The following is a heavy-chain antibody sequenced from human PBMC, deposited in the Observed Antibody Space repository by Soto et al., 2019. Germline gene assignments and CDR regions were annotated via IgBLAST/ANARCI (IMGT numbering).Heavy chain of an antibody. J-gene: IGHJ3*02. D-gene: IGHD6-13*01. CDR2: IYWDDDK. CDR3: AHRRRQLVRSSDAFDI. V-gene: IGHV2-5*02. Sequence: SGPTLVKPTQTLTLTCTFSGFSLSTSGVGVGWIRQPPGKALEWLALIYWDDDKRYSPSLKSRLTITKDTSKNQVVLTMTNMDPVDTATYYCAHRRRQLVRSSDAFDIWGQGTMVTVSS. CDR1: GFSLSTSGVG.